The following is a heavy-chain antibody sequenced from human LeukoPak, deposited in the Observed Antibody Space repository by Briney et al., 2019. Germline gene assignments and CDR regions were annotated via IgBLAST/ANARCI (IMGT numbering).Heavy chain of an antibody. J-gene: IGHJ3*02. Sequence: GGSLRLSCAASGFTFSSYAMSWVRQAPGKGLGWVSAISGSGGSTYYADSVKGRFTISRDNSKNTLYLQMDSLRAEDTAVYYCATHRVAATGDHAFDIWGQGTMVTVSS. CDR2: ISGSGGST. D-gene: IGHD2-15*01. CDR3: ATHRVAATGDHAFDI. CDR1: GFTFSSYA. V-gene: IGHV3-23*01.